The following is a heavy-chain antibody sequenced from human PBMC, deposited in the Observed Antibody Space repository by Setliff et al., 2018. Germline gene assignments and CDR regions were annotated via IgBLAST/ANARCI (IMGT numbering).Heavy chain of an antibody. Sequence: KPSETLSLTCAVYGGSFSGYYWSWIRQPPGKGLEWIGEINHSGSTNYNPSLKSRVTILVDTSKNQFSLKLSSVTAADTAVYYCARVRYVFWSGSIDYWGQGTLVIVSS. V-gene: IGHV4-34*01. D-gene: IGHD3-3*01. CDR1: GGSFSGYY. CDR2: INHSGST. J-gene: IGHJ4*02. CDR3: ARVRYVFWSGSIDY.